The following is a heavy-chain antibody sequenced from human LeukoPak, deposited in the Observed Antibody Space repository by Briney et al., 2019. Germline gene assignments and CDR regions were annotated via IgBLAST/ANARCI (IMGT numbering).Heavy chain of an antibody. D-gene: IGHD3-22*01. J-gene: IGHJ4*02. CDR2: IGPDGGDE. CDR3: AKERGYYDNSGYLI. Sequence: PGRSLRLSCVASGFVFSAYGMHWVRQTPGKGLEWVTFIGPDGGDEYYTDSVRGRFTISRDNSRNTVHLQMNHLRPDDTAMYYCAKERGYYDNSGYLIWGQGTLVTVSS. V-gene: IGHV3-30*02. CDR1: GFVFSAYG.